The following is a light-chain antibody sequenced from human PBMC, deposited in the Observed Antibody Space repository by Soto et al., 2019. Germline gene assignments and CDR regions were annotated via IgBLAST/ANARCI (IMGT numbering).Light chain of an antibody. CDR3: QQYNNWPPLT. V-gene: IGKV3-15*01. CDR1: QSVSSN. Sequence: EIVMTQSPATLSVSPGERATLSCRASQSVSSNLAWYQQKPGQAPRLLIYGASTRATGIPARFSGSGSGTELTLTISSLQSEDFAVYSCQQYNNWPPLTFGGGTKVDIK. CDR2: GAS. J-gene: IGKJ4*01.